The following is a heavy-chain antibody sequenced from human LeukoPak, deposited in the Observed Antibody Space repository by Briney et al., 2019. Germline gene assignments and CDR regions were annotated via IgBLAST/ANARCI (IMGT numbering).Heavy chain of an antibody. CDR3: ARLSKGGSGSYDAFDI. V-gene: IGHV3-11*01. D-gene: IGHD3-10*01. CDR2: ISSSGSTI. CDR1: GFTFSDYY. J-gene: IGHJ3*02. Sequence: SGGSLRLSCAASGFTFSDYYMSWIRQAPGKGLEWVSYISSSGSTIYYADSVKGRFTISRDNAKNSLYLQMNSLRAEDTAVYYCARLSKGGSGSYDAFDIWGQGTMVTVSS.